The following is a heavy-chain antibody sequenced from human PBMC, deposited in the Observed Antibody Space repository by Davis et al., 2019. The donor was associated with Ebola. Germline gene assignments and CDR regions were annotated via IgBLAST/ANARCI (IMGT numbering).Heavy chain of an antibody. CDR3: ARDGSTSDQKSGELDY. D-gene: IGHD7-27*01. J-gene: IGHJ4*02. Sequence: ASVKVSCKTSGFTFTSYYMHWVRQAPGQGLEWMGWINPNSGGTNYAQKFQGRVTMTRDTSISTAYMELSRLRSDDTAVYYCARDGSTSDQKSGELDYWGQGPLVTVSS. CDR1: GFTFTSYY. CDR2: INPNSGGT. V-gene: IGHV1-2*02.